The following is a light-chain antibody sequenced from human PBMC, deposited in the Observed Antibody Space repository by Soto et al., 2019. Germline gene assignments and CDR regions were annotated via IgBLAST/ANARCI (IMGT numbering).Light chain of an antibody. V-gene: IGLV2-14*01. Sequence: SVLTQPASVSGSPGQSITISCTGTSSDVGGYNYVSWYQQHPGKAPKLMIYEVSNRPSGVSNRFSGSKSGNTASLTISGLQAEDEADYYCSSYTSTRTLEVLGIGIKVTVL. CDR1: SSDVGGYNY. CDR3: SSYTSTRTLEV. J-gene: IGLJ1*01. CDR2: EVS.